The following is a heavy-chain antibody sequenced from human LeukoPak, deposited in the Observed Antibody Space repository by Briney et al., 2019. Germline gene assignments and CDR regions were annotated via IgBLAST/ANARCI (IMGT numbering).Heavy chain of an antibody. CDR3: ARDSQLGLPNTP. CDR2: IRGDGSNK. CDR1: GFTFSSYG. J-gene: IGHJ5*02. Sequence: GGSLRLSCAASGFTFSSYGMHWVRQAPGKGLEWVSFIRGDGSNKYYADSVKGRFTISRDNSKNTRYLQMYSVRAEDTAVYYCARDSQLGLPNTPWGQGTLVTVSS. V-gene: IGHV3-30*02. D-gene: IGHD1/OR15-1a*01.